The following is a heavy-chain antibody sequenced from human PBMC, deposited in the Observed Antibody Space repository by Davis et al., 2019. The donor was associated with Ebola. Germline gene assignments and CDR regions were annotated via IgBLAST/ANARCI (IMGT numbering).Heavy chain of an antibody. CDR3: AREESRLGYNWFDP. Sequence: PGGSLRLSCAASGFTVSSNYMSWVRQAPGKGLEWVSVIYSGGSTYYADSVKGRFTISRHNSKNTLYPQMNSLRAEDTAVYYCAREESRLGYNWFDPWGQGTLVTVSS. CDR2: IYSGGST. V-gene: IGHV3-53*04. CDR1: GFTVSSNY. J-gene: IGHJ5*02. D-gene: IGHD6-19*01.